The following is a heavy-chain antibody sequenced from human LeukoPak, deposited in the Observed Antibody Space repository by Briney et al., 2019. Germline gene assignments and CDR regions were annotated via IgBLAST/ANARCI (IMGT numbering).Heavy chain of an antibody. D-gene: IGHD1-1*01. Sequence: ASVKVSCKASGYTFTNYGVSWVRQAPGQGLEWMGWIHTYNGHTNYAQKLQGRVTMTTDTSTSTAYMELSSLRSDDTAVYYCARDPGGTGPYYFDCWGQGTLVTVSS. CDR3: ARDPGGTGPYYFDC. CDR2: IHTYNGHT. V-gene: IGHV1-18*01. J-gene: IGHJ4*02. CDR1: GYTFTNYG.